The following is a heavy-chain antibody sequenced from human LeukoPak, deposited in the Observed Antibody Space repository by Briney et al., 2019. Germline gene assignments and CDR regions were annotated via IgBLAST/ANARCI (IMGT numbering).Heavy chain of an antibody. J-gene: IGHJ6*02. Sequence: GGSLRLSCAASGFTFSDFWMSWVRQAPGKGLEWVANIKNDGGEKYYVDSVKGRFTISRDNAKNSLYLQMNSLRDEDTAVYYCARSGGYDFWNGYYTRYYYYGMDVWGQGTTVTVSS. D-gene: IGHD3-3*01. CDR3: ARSGGYDFWNGYYTRYYYYGMDV. V-gene: IGHV3-7*01. CDR2: IKNDGGEK. CDR1: GFTFSDFW.